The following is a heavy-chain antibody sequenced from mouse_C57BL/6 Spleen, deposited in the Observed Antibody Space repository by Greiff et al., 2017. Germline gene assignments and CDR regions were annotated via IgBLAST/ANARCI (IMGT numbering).Heavy chain of an antibody. CDR3: TTDYGSSYEDY. V-gene: IGHV14-4*01. J-gene: IGHJ2*01. D-gene: IGHD1-1*01. Sequence: EVQLQQSGAELVRPGASVKLSCTASGFNIPDDYMHWVKQRPEQGLEWIGWIDPANGDTEYASKFQGKATITADTTSNTAYLQLSSLTSEDTAVDYCTTDYGSSYEDYWGQGTTRTVSS. CDR1: GFNIPDDY. CDR2: IDPANGDT.